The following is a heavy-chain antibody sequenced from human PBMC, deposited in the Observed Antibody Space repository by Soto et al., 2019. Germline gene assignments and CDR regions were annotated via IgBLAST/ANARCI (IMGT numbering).Heavy chain of an antibody. Sequence: EVQLVESGGVVVQPGGSLRLSCAASGFTFDDYTMHWVRQAPGKGLEWVSLISWDGGSTYYADSVKGRFTISRDNSKNSLYLQMNSLRTEDTALYYCAKGPRRTYYDYVWGSYRSLYYFDYWGQGTLVTVSS. CDR2: ISWDGGST. D-gene: IGHD3-16*02. CDR1: GFTFDDYT. J-gene: IGHJ4*02. V-gene: IGHV3-43*01. CDR3: AKGPRRTYYDYVWGSYRSLYYFDY.